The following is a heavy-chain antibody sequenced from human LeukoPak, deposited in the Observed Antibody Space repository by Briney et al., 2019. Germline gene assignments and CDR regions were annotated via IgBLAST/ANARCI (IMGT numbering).Heavy chain of an antibody. Sequence: PSQTLSLTCTVPGGSIRSGAYYWTWIRQHPGKGLEWIGYIYYSGTTYYNPSLKSRVTMSVDTSKNQFSLKLSSVTAADTAVYYCAGKGVPSYNYYDSSGYKAFDLWGRGTLVTVSS. CDR3: AGKGVPSYNYYDSSGYKAFDL. CDR2: IYYSGTT. V-gene: IGHV4-31*03. CDR1: GGSIRSGAYY. D-gene: IGHD3-22*01. J-gene: IGHJ2*01.